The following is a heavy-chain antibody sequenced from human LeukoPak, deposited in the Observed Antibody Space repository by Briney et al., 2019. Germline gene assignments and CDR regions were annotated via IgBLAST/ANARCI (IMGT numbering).Heavy chain of an antibody. CDR1: GFTFSSYD. CDR2: IDTAGDT. V-gene: IGHV3-13*01. D-gene: IGHD5-18*01. J-gene: IGHJ4*02. Sequence: PGGSLRLSCAASGFTFSSYDMHWVRQATGKGLEWVSAIDTAGDTYYPGSVKGRFTISRENAKNSLYLQMNSLRAGDTAVYYCARGSGYSYGYVFDYWGQGTLVTVSS. CDR3: ARGSGYSYGYVFDY.